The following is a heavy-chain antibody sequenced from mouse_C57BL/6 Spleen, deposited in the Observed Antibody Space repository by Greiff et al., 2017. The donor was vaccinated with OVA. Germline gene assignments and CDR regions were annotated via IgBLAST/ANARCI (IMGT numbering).Heavy chain of an antibody. J-gene: IGHJ3*01. V-gene: IGHV1-50*01. D-gene: IGHD4-1*02. CDR1: GYTFTSYW. CDR2: IDPSDSYT. Sequence: QVQLQQPGAELVKPGASVKLSCKASGYTFTSYWMQWVKQRPGQGLEWIGEIDPSDSYTNYNQKFKGKATLTVDTSSSTAYMQLSSLTSEDSAVYYCASTGTSAYWGQGTLVTVSA. CDR3: ASTGTSAY.